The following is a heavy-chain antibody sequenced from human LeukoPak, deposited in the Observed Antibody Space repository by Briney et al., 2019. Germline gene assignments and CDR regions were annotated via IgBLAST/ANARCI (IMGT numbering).Heavy chain of an antibody. J-gene: IGHJ4*02. CDR1: QYTFTGYY. CDR3: ARAVPDYYFHY. V-gene: IGHV1-2*02. CDR2: INPNSGGT. Sequence: RGASVKVSCKASQYTFTGYYIHWVRQAPGQGLEWMGWINPNSGGTNYAQKFQGRVTMTRDTSITTAYMELSSLRPDDTAVYYCARAVPDYYFHYWGQGTLVTVSS.